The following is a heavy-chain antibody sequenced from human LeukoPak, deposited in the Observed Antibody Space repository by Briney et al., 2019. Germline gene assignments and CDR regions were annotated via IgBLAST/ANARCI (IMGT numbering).Heavy chain of an antibody. V-gene: IGHV4-59*01. J-gene: IGHJ4*02. Sequence: SETLSLTCAVYGGSFSGYYWSWIRQPPGKGLEWIGYIYYSGSTNYNPSLKSRVTISVDTSKNQFSLKLSSVTAADTAVYYCARSGAYEGGFDYWGQGTLVTVSS. CDR1: GGSFSGYY. CDR2: IYYSGST. CDR3: ARSGAYEGGFDY. D-gene: IGHD3-16*01.